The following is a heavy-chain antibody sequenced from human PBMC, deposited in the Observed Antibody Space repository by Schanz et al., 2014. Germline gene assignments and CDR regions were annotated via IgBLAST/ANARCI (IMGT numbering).Heavy chain of an antibody. CDR1: GYSFSDYF. J-gene: IGHJ6*02. Sequence: QVQLVQSGAEVKKPGASVKVSCKTSGYSFSDYFIHWVRQAPGQGLEWMGIIHSTGGTTSHAQKFQGRVTMTRDTSTSTVYMELSSLRSEDTAVYYCASALTTWGGMDVWGQGTTVTVSS. D-gene: IGHD4-4*01. CDR3: ASALTTWGGMDV. CDR2: IHSTGGTT. V-gene: IGHV1-46*01.